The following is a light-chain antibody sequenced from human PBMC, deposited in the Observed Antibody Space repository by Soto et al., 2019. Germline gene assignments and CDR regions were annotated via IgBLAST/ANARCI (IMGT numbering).Light chain of an antibody. CDR1: QSVSSSY. V-gene: IGKV3-20*01. CDR3: QHYGTSAL. J-gene: IGKJ3*01. CDR2: AS. Sequence: EIVLTQSPGTLSLSPWERATLSCRASQSVSSSYLAWYQQKPGQAPRLLIYASSRATGIPDRFSASGSGTDFTLTISRLEPEDFAVYYCQHYGTSALFGPGTKVEIK.